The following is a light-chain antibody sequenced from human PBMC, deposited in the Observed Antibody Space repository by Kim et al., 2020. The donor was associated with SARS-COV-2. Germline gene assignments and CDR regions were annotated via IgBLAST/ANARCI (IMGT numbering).Light chain of an antibody. CDR3: QVWDSSSDHHYV. J-gene: IGLJ1*01. CDR1: NIGSKS. Sequence: SYELTQPPSVSVAPGKTARINCGGNNIGSKSVHWYQQKPGQAPVLVIYYDSDRPSGIPERFSGSNSGNTATLTISRVEAGDEADYYCQVWDSSSDHHYVFGTGNKVTVL. V-gene: IGLV3-21*04. CDR2: YDS.